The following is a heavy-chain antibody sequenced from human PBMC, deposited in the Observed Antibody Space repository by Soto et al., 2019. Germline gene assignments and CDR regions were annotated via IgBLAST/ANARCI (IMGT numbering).Heavy chain of an antibody. V-gene: IGHV4-61*08. D-gene: IGHD5-12*01. Sequence: PSETLSLTCTVSGGSISSGGYCWNWIRQPPGKGLEWFGYFYHSGDTKYNPSLTNYNPSLESRVTISADTSKNQFSLKLTSVTAADTAVYYCAREPRQGDRIYYFDSWXRGSLVNVSS. CDR2: FYHSGDTKYNPSLT. CDR1: GGSISSGGYC. CDR3: AREPRQGDRIYYFDS. J-gene: IGHJ4*02.